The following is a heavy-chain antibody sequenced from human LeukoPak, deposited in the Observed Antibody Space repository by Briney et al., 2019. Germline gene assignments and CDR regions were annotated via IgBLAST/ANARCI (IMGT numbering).Heavy chain of an antibody. CDR1: GFTVSSYY. J-gene: IGHJ4*02. D-gene: IGHD3-10*01. Sequence: GGSLRLSCAASGFTVSSYYMNWVRQAPGKGLQWVSILYSDGATYYADSVKGRFTISRDNSRSTLYLQMNSLRAEDTAVYYCARGAPYYYGSGSLYWGQGTLVTVSS. CDR3: ARGAPYYYGSGSLY. V-gene: IGHV3-66*01. CDR2: LYSDGAT.